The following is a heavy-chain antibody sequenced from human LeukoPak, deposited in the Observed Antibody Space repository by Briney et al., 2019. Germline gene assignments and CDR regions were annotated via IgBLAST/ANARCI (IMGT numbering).Heavy chain of an antibody. CDR3: ARGSRMCGGDCYRPEDFDY. V-gene: IGHV1-46*01. D-gene: IGHD2-21*02. Sequence: ASVKVSCKASGYTFTSYYMHWVRQAPGQGLEWMGIINPNGGSTSYAQKFQGRVTMTRDTSTSTVYMELSSVRSEDTAVYYCARGSRMCGGDCYRPEDFDYWGQGTLVTVSS. CDR1: GYTFTSYY. CDR2: INPNGGST. J-gene: IGHJ4*02.